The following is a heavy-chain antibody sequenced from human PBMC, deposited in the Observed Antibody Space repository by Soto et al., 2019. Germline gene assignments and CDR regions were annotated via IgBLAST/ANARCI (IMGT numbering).Heavy chain of an antibody. Sequence: PETLSLTCTVSGGSINGYYWSWIRQPPGKGLEWIGYLFYSGSTEYNPSLKSRVSISIDTSRTQFSLRLSSVTAADTAVYYCARDGDGRMTTNPYYYNGMDVWGPGTSVTVSS. CDR1: GGSINGYY. D-gene: IGHD4-4*01. CDR3: ARDGDGRMTTNPYYYNGMDV. V-gene: IGHV4-59*01. J-gene: IGHJ6*01. CDR2: LFYSGST.